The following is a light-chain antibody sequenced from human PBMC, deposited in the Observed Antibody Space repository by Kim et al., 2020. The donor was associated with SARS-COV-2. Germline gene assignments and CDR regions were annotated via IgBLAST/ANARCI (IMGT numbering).Light chain of an antibody. CDR2: DVS. Sequence: HSALTQPASVSGSPGQSITISCTGTSSDLGGYNYVSWYQQHPGKAPKLMIYDVSNRPSGVSNRFSGSKSGNTASLTISGLQAEDEADYYCSSYTSSSTRVFGGGTQLTVL. V-gene: IGLV2-14*03. CDR1: SSDLGGYNY. CDR3: SSYTSSSTRV. J-gene: IGLJ3*02.